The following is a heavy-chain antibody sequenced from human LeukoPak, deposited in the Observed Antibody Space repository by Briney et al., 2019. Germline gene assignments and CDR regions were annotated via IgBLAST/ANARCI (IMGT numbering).Heavy chain of an antibody. V-gene: IGHV3-30-3*01. Sequence: PGGSLRLSCAASGFTFSSYAMHWVRQAPGKGLEWVAVISYDGSNKYYADSVKGRFTISRDNSKNTLYLQMNSLRAEDTAVYYCARGRSSGWSPADYFDYWGQGTLVTVSS. CDR2: ISYDGSNK. J-gene: IGHJ4*02. D-gene: IGHD6-19*01. CDR1: GFTFSSYA. CDR3: ARGRSSGWSPADYFDY.